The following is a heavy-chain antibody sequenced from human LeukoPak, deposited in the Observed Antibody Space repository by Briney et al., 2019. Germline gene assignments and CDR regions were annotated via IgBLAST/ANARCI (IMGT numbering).Heavy chain of an antibody. CDR3: AKDKSTNGAFDI. J-gene: IGHJ3*02. Sequence: GGSLRLSCAASGFTFSSYGMHWVRQAPGKGLEWVAFIRYDGSNKYYADSSKGRFTISRDNSKNTLYLQMYSLRTEDTAIYYCAKDKSTNGAFDIWGQGTMVTVSS. CDR2: IRYDGSNK. V-gene: IGHV3-30*02. D-gene: IGHD1-1*01. CDR1: GFTFSSYG.